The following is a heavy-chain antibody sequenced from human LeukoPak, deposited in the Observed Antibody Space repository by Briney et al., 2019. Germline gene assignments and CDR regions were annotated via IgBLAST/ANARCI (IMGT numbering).Heavy chain of an antibody. CDR2: MNPNSGNT. CDR1: GYTFTSYD. D-gene: IGHD3-10*01. Sequence: ASVKVSCKASGYTFTSYDINWVRQATGQGLEWMGWMNPNSGNTGYAQKFQGRVTITRNTSISTAYMELSSLRSEDTAVYYCARGSIGHLWSNYYYYMDVWGKGTTVTVSS. J-gene: IGHJ6*03. CDR3: ARGSIGHLWSNYYYYMDV. V-gene: IGHV1-8*03.